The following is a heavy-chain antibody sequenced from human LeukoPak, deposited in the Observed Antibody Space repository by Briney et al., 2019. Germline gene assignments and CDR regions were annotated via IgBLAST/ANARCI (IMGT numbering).Heavy chain of an antibody. CDR3: ARENHGDYSFDY. D-gene: IGHD4-17*01. J-gene: IGHJ4*02. V-gene: IGHV1-69*13. CDR1: GGTFSSYA. Sequence: SVNVSFKASGGTFSSYAISWVRQAPGQGLEWMGGIIPIFGTANYAQKFQGRVTITADESTSTAYIELSSLRSEDTAVYYCARENHGDYSFDYWGQGTLVTVSS. CDR2: IIPIFGTA.